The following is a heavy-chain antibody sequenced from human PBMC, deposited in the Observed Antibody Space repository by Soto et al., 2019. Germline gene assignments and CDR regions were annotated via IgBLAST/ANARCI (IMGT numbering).Heavy chain of an antibody. CDR1: GFTVSTTY. CDR3: AGGGGYSGYEGHDS. J-gene: IGHJ4*02. CDR2: MYTGGST. Sequence: EVQLVESGGGLIHPGGSLRLSCGASGFTVSTTYMSWVRQAPGKGLEWVSTMYTGGSTSYADSVKGRFTISRDNSKKTLYLQMNSLRVEDTAVYYCAGGGGYSGYEGHDSWGQGTLVTVSS. V-gene: IGHV3-53*01. D-gene: IGHD5-12*01.